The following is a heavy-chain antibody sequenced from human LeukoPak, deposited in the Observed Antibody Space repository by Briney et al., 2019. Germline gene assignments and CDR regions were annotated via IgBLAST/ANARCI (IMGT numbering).Heavy chain of an antibody. CDR2: INNGGSKT. J-gene: IGHJ4*02. CDR1: GFTFSTYN. CDR3: ATGPRGSYYFDS. V-gene: IGHV3-23*01. Sequence: GGSLRLSCAASGFTFSTYNMSWVRQAPGKGLEWVSAINNGGSKTYYPDSVKGRFTISRDNSKNTLYLQMNSLRAEDTAVYYCATGPRGSYYFDSWGQGTLVTVSS. D-gene: IGHD5-12*01.